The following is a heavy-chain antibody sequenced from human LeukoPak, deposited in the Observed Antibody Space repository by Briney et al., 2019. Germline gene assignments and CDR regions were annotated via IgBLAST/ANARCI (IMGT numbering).Heavy chain of an antibody. Sequence: GGSLRLSCAASGFTFSDHYMDWVRQAPGKGLEWVGRTRNKANSYTTEYAASVKGRFTISRDDSKNSLYLQMNSLKTEDTAVYYCARVPGDYYDSSGYFYFFDYWGQGTLVTGSS. CDR3: ARVPGDYYDSSGYFYFFDY. CDR1: GFTFSDHY. V-gene: IGHV3-72*01. J-gene: IGHJ4*02. CDR2: TRNKANSYTT. D-gene: IGHD3-22*01.